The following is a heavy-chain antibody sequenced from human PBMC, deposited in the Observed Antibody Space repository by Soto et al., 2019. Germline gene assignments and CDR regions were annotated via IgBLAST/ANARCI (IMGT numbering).Heavy chain of an antibody. J-gene: IGHJ6*03. CDR3: ARGRRPGIYYYYMDV. Sequence: PSETLSLTCAVYGGSFSGYYWSWIRQPPGKGLEWIGDINHSGSTNYNPSLKSRVTISVDTSKNQFSLKLSSVTAADTAVYYCARGRRPGIYYYYMDVWGKGTTVTVSS. V-gene: IGHV4-34*01. CDR2: INHSGST. CDR1: GGSFSGYY.